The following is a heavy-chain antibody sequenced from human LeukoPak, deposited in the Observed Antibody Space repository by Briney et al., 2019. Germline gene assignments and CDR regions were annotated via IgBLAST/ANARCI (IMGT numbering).Heavy chain of an antibody. V-gene: IGHV1-69*05. D-gene: IGHD6-13*01. CDR3: ARDPIAAAAAGGP. Sequence: ASVKVSCKASGGTFSSYAISWVRQAPGQGLEWMGGIIPIFGTANYAQKFQGRVTMTRDTSTSTVYVELSSLRSEDTAVYYCARDPIAAAAAGGPWGQGTLVTVSS. CDR1: GGTFSSYA. CDR2: IIPIFGTA. J-gene: IGHJ5*02.